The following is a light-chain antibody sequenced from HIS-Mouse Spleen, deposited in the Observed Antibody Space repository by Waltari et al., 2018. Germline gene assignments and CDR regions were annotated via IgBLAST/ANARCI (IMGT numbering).Light chain of an antibody. J-gene: IGLJ3*02. V-gene: IGLV4-69*01. CDR1: SGHSSYA. CDR3: QTWGTGIRV. Sequence: QLVLTQSPSASASLGASVKPTCTLSSGHSSYAIAWHQQQPEKGPRYLMKLNSDGSHSKGDGVPVRFACSSAGAGRYLTISSLQSEDEADYYCQTWGTGIRVFGGGTKLTVL. CDR2: LNSDGSH.